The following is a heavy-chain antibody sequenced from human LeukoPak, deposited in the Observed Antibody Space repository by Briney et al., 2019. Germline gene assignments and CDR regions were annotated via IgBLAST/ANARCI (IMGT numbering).Heavy chain of an antibody. CDR3: ARGGSSFSSRDY. V-gene: IGHV3-23*01. CDR2: ISGSGGGT. Sequence: GGSLRLSCAASGFTFSSYAMSWVRQAPGKGLEWVSAISGSGGGTYYADSVKGRFTISRDNSKNTLYLQMNSLRAEDTAVYYCARGGSSFSSRDYWGQGTLVTVSS. J-gene: IGHJ4*02. CDR1: GFTFSSYA. D-gene: IGHD6-6*01.